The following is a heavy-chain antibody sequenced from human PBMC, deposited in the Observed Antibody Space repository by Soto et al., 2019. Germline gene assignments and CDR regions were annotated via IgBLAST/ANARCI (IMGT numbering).Heavy chain of an antibody. J-gene: IGHJ4*02. CDR1: GGSVSSGSYY. V-gene: IGHV4-61*01. CDR2: IYYSGST. Sequence: QVQLQESGPGLVKPSETLSLTCTVSGGSVSSGSYYWSWIRQPPGKGLEWIGYIYYSGSTNYNPSHKSRVTISVDTSKNQFSLKLSSVTAADTAVYYCARGGRWLQLQDYWGQGTLATVSS. CDR3: ARGGRWLQLQDY. D-gene: IGHD5-12*01.